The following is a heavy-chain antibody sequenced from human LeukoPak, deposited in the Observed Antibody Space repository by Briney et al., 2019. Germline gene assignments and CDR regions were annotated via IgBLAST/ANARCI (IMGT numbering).Heavy chain of an antibody. CDR3: AKTVALYDSSGYDY. CDR1: GFTFSNYA. V-gene: IGHV3-23*01. D-gene: IGHD3-22*01. J-gene: IGHJ4*02. Sequence: PGGSLRLSCSASGFTFSNYAMSWVRQAPGKGLEWVSGISGSGGNTYYADSVKGRFTISRDNSKNTLYLQMNSLRAEDTAVYYCAKTVALYDSSGYDYWGQGTLVTVSS. CDR2: ISGSGGNT.